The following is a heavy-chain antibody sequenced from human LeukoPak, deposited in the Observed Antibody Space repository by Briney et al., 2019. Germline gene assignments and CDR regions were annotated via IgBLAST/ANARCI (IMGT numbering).Heavy chain of an antibody. Sequence: ASVKVSCKASGYNFASYAISWVRQAPGQGLEWMGWISAYNGNTNSAQNLQGRLTMTTDTSTSTAYMELRSLRSDDTAVYYCAQNWNCGLGTCFDIWGQGTMVTVSS. J-gene: IGHJ3*02. CDR3: AQNWNCGLGTCFDI. CDR2: ISAYNGNT. D-gene: IGHD1-1*01. V-gene: IGHV1-18*01. CDR1: GYNFASYA.